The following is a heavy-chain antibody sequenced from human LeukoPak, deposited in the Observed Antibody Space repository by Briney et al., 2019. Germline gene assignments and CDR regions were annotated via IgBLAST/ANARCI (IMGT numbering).Heavy chain of an antibody. CDR2: ISSSSSYI. CDR3: ARDGGVGMWGNKHDY. Sequence: GGSLRLSCAASGFTFSSYSMNWVRQAPGKGLEWVSSISSSSSYIYYADSVKGRFTISRDNAKNSLYLQMNSLRAEDTAVYYCARDGGVGMWGNKHDYWGQGTLVTVSS. J-gene: IGHJ4*02. CDR1: GFTFSSYS. D-gene: IGHD1/OR15-1a*01. V-gene: IGHV3-21*01.